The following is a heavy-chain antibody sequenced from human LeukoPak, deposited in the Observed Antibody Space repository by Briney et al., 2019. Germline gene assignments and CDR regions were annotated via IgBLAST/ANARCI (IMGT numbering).Heavy chain of an antibody. V-gene: IGHV3-53*01. Sequence: GGSLRLSCAASGFTVSSNYMSWVRQAPGKGLEWVSVIYSGGSTYYADSVKGRFTISRDNSKNTLYLQMNSLRAEDTAVYYCARALLYSNYYDSSGYYFDYWGQGTLVTVSS. CDR3: ARALLYSNYYDSSGYYFDY. D-gene: IGHD3-22*01. CDR2: IYSGGST. J-gene: IGHJ4*02. CDR1: GFTVSSNY.